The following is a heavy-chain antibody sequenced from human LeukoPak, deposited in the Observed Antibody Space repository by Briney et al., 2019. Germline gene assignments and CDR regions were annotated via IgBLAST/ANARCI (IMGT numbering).Heavy chain of an antibody. D-gene: IGHD6-13*01. CDR2: ISWNSDNI. CDR1: GFTFSTHG. CDR3: AKDKYSSSRSSYFDY. J-gene: IGHJ4*02. V-gene: IGHV3-9*01. Sequence: PGGSLRLSCVASGFTFSTHGMSWVRQAPGKGLEWVSGISWNSDNIGYADSRFTISRDNAKNSLYLQMNSLRAEDTALYYCAKDKYSSSRSSYFDYWGQGTLVTVSS.